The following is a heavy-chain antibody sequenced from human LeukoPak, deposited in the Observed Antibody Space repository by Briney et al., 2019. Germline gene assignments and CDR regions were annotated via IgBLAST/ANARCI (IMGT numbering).Heavy chain of an antibody. CDR3: ARESIAVAAPFDY. D-gene: IGHD6-19*01. Sequence: PSETLSLTCTVSVGSVSSGSYYWSWIRQPPGKGLEWIGYIYYSGSTNYNPSLKSRVTISVDTSKNQFSLKLSSVTAADTAVYYCARESIAVAAPFDYWGQGTLVTVSS. J-gene: IGHJ4*02. V-gene: IGHV4-61*01. CDR2: IYYSGST. CDR1: VGSVSSGSYY.